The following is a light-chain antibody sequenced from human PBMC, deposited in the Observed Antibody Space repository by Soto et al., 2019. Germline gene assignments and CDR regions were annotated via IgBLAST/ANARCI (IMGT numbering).Light chain of an antibody. Sequence: DIQMTQSPSSLSASVGDSVTITCRASQSIGTYLNWYQQKSGRAPKLLICAASSLQSGAPSRVSGSGSGVDLTLSVSNLQPGDFATYYCQQTFSVPPTFGGGTKVELK. CDR1: QSIGTY. V-gene: IGKV1-39*01. CDR3: QQTFSVPPT. CDR2: AAS. J-gene: IGKJ4*01.